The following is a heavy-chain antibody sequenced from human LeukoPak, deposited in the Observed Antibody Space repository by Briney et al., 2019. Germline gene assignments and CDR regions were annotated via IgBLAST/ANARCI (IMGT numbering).Heavy chain of an antibody. CDR3: ARTLRTQAFDY. CDR2: IYYSGST. D-gene: IGHD1-14*01. CDR1: GGSISSYY. Sequence: PSETLSLTCTVSGGSISSYYWSWIRQPPGKGLEWIGYIYYSGSTNYNPSLKSRVTIQVDTSKNQFSLKLSSVTAADTAVYYCARTLRTQAFDYWGQGTLVTVSS. J-gene: IGHJ4*02. V-gene: IGHV4-59*01.